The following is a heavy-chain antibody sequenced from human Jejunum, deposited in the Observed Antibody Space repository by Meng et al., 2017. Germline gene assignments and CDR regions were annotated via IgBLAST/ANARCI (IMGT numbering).Heavy chain of an antibody. D-gene: IGHD4/OR15-4a*01. CDR3: ARRAVGARGWIDP. V-gene: IGHV4-59*11. Sequence: QVQLQESGPGLVRPSGTLSLTCTVSGDSSSGPYWNWIRQPPGKGLEWIGCVYDNGNTNYNPSLKNRATMSLDTSKNQFSLRLSSVTAEDTAVYYCARRAVGARGWIDPWGQGTLVTVSS. CDR1: GDSSSGPY. J-gene: IGHJ5*02. CDR2: VYDNGNT.